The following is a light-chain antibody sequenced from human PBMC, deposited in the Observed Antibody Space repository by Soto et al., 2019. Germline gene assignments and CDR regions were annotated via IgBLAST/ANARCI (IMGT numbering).Light chain of an antibody. CDR1: QSISSY. J-gene: IGKJ2*01. CDR2: AAS. CDR3: QHYYSTPP. Sequence: DIQMTQSPSSLSASVGDRVTITCRASQSISSYLNWYQQKPGKAPKLLIYAASSLQSGVPSRFSGSGSGTEFTLTISSLQPEDFATYYCQHYYSTPPFGQGTKLEIK. V-gene: IGKV1-39*01.